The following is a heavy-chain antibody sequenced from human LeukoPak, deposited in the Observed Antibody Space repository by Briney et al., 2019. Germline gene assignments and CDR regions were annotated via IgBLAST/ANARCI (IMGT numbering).Heavy chain of an antibody. Sequence: GGSLRLSCVASGCTYTNYWMHWFRQVSGKGPVWVSRINTDGTIIDYADFVKGRFTISRDNAKNLLFLHMKGLRADDTALYYCAKDLSWNTADRWGQGTLVTVSS. V-gene: IGHV3-74*01. CDR1: GCTYTNYW. D-gene: IGHD1/OR15-1a*01. CDR2: INTDGTII. J-gene: IGHJ5*02. CDR3: AKDLSWNTADR.